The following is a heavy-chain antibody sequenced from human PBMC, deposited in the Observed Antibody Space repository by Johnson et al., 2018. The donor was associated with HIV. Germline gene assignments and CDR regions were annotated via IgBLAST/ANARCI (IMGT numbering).Heavy chain of an antibody. D-gene: IGHD5-18*01. V-gene: IGHV3-74*02. CDR2: INSDGSTI. Sequence: EVQLLESGGGVVQPGRSLRLSCAASGFTFSSYWMHWVRQAPGKGLVWVSRINSDGSTITYADSVKGRFTISRDNAKNTLYLQMNSLRAEDTAVYYCAKPEGAQFLGSYGAFDIWGQGTMVTVSS. CDR3: AKPEGAQFLGSYGAFDI. J-gene: IGHJ3*02. CDR1: GFTFSSYW.